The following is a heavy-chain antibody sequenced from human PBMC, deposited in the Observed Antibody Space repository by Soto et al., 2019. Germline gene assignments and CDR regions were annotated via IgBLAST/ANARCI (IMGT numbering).Heavy chain of an antibody. J-gene: IGHJ6*02. CDR1: GYTFTSYA. D-gene: IGHD2-2*01. Sequence: ASVKVSCKASGYTFTSYAMHWVRQATGQRLEWMGWMNAGNGNTKYSQKFQGRVTMTEDTSTDTAYMELSSLRSEDTAVYYCATEGTRRNYYYYGMDVWGQGTTVTVSS. CDR2: MNAGNGNT. CDR3: ATEGTRRNYYYYGMDV. V-gene: IGHV1-3*01.